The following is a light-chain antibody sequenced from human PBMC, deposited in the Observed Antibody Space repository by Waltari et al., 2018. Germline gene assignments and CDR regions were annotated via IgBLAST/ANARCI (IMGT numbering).Light chain of an antibody. CDR1: QRINRD. CDR2: GSS. V-gene: IGKV1-39*01. CDR3: QQCFLTPWT. J-gene: IGKJ1*01. Sequence: DIQMTQSPSSLSASVGDRVTMTCRASQRINRDVIWYQQKPGKAPKLLIFGSSTLQPGVPSRFSGSGSGTDFTLIISSLRPEDFATYFCQQCFLTPWTFGQGTKV.